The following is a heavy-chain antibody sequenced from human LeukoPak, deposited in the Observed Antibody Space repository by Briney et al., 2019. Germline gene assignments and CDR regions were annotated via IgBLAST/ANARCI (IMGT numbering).Heavy chain of an antibody. CDR2: ISSSSSYI. V-gene: IGHV3-21*04. J-gene: IGHJ3*02. Sequence: GGSLRLSCAASGFTFSSYSMNWVRQAPGKGLEWVSSISSSSSYIYYADSVKGRFTISRDNAKNSLYLQMNSLRAEDMALYYCAKPRGGELRDDAFDIWGQGTMVTVSS. CDR3: AKPRGGELRDDAFDI. CDR1: GFTFSSYS. D-gene: IGHD1-26*01.